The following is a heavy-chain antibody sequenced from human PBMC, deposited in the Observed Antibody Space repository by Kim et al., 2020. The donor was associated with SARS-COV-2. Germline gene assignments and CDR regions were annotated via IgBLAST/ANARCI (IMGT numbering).Heavy chain of an antibody. CDR2: INPNSGGT. CDR3: ARDSAEWLAPGSPFDY. V-gene: IGHV1-2*06. CDR1: GYTFTGYY. D-gene: IGHD5-12*01. Sequence: ASVKVSCKASGYTFTGYYMHWVRQAPGQGLEWMGRINPNSGGTNYAQKFQGRVTMTRDTSISTAYMELSRLRSDDTAVYYCARDSAEWLAPGSPFDYWGQGTLVTVSS. J-gene: IGHJ4*02.